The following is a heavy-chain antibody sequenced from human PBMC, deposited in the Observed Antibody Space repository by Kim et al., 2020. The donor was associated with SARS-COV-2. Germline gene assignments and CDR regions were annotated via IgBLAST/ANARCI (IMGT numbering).Heavy chain of an antibody. J-gene: IGHJ6*03. CDR3: ARNAYYCMDV. Sequence: SETLSLTCVVSGGSISSENYWSWVRQPPGKGLEWIAEIYHGGKTNYNPSLKSRVTISLDKSKNQFSLNLNSVTAADTADYFCARNAYYCMDVWCKGTTVT. D-gene: IGHD1-1*01. CDR1: GGSISSENY. CDR2: IYHGGKT. V-gene: IGHV4-4*02.